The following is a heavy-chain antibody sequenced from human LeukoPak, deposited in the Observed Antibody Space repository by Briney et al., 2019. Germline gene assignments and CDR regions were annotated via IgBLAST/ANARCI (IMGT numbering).Heavy chain of an antibody. D-gene: IGHD1-26*01. J-gene: IGHJ4*02. V-gene: IGHV1-24*01. CDR2: FDPEDGET. CDR1: GYTLTELS. CDR3: ATDSTGIVGAAGFDY. Sequence: GASVKVSCKVSGYTLTELSMHWVRQAPGKGLEWMGGFDPEDGETVYTQKFQGRVTMTEDTSTDTAYMELSSLRSEDTAVYYCATDSTGIVGAAGFDYWGQGTLVTVSS.